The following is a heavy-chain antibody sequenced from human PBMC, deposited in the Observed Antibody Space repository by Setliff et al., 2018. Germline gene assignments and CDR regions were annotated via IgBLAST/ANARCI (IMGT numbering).Heavy chain of an antibody. D-gene: IGHD6-13*01. CDR1: GGSFSSFL. J-gene: IGHJ5*01. V-gene: IGHV1-69*13. CDR3: ARALGGISAAGNNWLDS. Sequence: GASVKVSCKNSGGSFSSFLVAWVRQAPRQGLEWMGGIIPLFGTTKYAQKFQDRLTMTADESTTTAYMELASLRSEDTAVYFCARALGGISAAGNNWLDSWGQGTLVTV. CDR2: IIPLFGTT.